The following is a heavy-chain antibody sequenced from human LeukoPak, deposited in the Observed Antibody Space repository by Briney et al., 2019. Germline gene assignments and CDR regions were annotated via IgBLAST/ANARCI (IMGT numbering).Heavy chain of an antibody. V-gene: IGHV1-2*02. CDR1: GYTFTGYY. D-gene: IGHD3-22*01. CDR2: INPNSGGT. J-gene: IGHJ6*04. CDR3: ARGYYYDNSGYSLGMDV. Sequence: ASVKVSCKASGYTFTGYYMHWVRQAPGQGLEWMGWINPNSGGTNYAQKFQGRVTMTRDTSISTAYMELSRLRSDDTAVYYCARGYYYDNSGYSLGMDVWGKGTTVTVSS.